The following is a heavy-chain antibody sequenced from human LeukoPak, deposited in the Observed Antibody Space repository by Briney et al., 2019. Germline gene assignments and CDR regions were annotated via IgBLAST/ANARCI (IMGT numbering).Heavy chain of an antibody. CDR2: IRGSGGTT. Sequence: RLSSATSGFTLTGYAMSWLHQAPGKRLKCVSPIRGSGGTTYYPDSVKGRFTISRDNSKSTLYVQMNSLRAEDTAVYYCAIVVAARQGTIDPWGQGTLVTISS. CDR3: AIVVAARQGTIDP. J-gene: IGHJ5*02. CDR1: GFTLTGYA. D-gene: IGHD6-6*01. V-gene: IGHV3-23*01.